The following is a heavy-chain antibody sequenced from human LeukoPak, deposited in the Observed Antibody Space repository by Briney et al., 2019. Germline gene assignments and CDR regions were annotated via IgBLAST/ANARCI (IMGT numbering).Heavy chain of an antibody. CDR3: ARHSSGSYYTY. V-gene: IGHV3-7*01. D-gene: IGHD3-10*01. J-gene: IGHJ4*02. Sequence: GGSLRLSCAASGFTFSSSWMSWVRQAPGKGLEWVAHIKQDGSDKYYVDSVKGRFTISRDNAKNSLYLQLNSLRAEDTAAYYCARHSSGSYYTYWGQGTLVTVSP. CDR1: GFTFSSSW. CDR2: IKQDGSDK.